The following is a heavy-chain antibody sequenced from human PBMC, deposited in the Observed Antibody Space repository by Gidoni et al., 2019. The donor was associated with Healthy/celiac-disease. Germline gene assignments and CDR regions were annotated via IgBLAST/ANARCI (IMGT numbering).Heavy chain of an antibody. CDR2: ISYDGSNK. D-gene: IGHD3-22*01. V-gene: IGHV3-30*18. Sequence: QVQLVESGGGVVQPGRSLRLSCAASGFTFRISGLHWVRQAPGKGLEWVAVISYDGSNKYDADSGKGRFTISRDNSKNTLYLQMNSLRAEDTAVYYCAKVMGGMYYYDSSGVGAFDYWGQGTLVTVSS. CDR1: GFTFRISG. J-gene: IGHJ4*02. CDR3: AKVMGGMYYYDSSGVGAFDY.